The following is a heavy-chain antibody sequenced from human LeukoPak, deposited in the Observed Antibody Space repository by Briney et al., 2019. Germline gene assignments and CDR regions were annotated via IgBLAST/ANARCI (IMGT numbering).Heavy chain of an antibody. CDR2: ISSSGSTI. J-gene: IGHJ6*02. V-gene: IGHV3-48*04. CDR3: ARDGWNYGYRDCYYGMDV. CDR1: GFTFSSYS. Sequence: GGSLRLSCAASGFTFSSYSMNWVRQAPGKGLEWVSYISSSGSTIYYADSVKGRFTISRDNAKNSLYLQMNSLRAEDTAVYYCARDGWNYGYRDCYYGMDVWGQGTTVTVSS. D-gene: IGHD1-7*01.